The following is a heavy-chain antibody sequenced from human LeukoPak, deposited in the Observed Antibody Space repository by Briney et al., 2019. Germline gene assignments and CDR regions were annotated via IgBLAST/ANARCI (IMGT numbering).Heavy chain of an antibody. D-gene: IGHD6-13*01. V-gene: IGHV3-30-3*01. Sequence: GGSLRLSCAASGFTFTNYAMHWVRQAPGKGLEWVAVISSDGSNKYYADSVKGRFSISRDNSKNTLYLQMNSLRAEDTAVYYCAKDLMIAAAGLFDYWGQGTLVTVSS. CDR3: AKDLMIAAAGLFDY. CDR2: ISSDGSNK. J-gene: IGHJ4*02. CDR1: GFTFTNYA.